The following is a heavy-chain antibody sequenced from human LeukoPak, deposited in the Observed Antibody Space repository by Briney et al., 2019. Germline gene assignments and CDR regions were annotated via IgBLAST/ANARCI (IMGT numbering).Heavy chain of an antibody. CDR2: IYYTGST. CDR3: VRSHHGGV. J-gene: IGHJ6*04. D-gene: IGHD1-14*01. CDR1: GGSMSGFF. V-gene: IGHV4-59*01. Sequence: SETLSLTCSISGGSMSGFFWYWVRQPPGKGLEWIGYIYYTGSTNYNPSLESRVTISMDTSRNQFSLRLSSVTAAGTAVYYCVRSHHGGVWGKGTTVTVSS.